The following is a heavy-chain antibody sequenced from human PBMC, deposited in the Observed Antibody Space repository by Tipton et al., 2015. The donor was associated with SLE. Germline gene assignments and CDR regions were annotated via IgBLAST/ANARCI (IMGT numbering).Heavy chain of an antibody. D-gene: IGHD6-13*01. CDR1: SGSISSYY. V-gene: IGHV4-59*12. CDR2: IYYSGST. Sequence: TLSLTCTVSSGSISSYYWSWIRQPPGKGLEWIGYIYYSGSTYYNPSLKSRVTISVDTSKNQFSLKLTSVTAADTAVYYCASPGYSSSWLNFDYWGQGTLVTVSS. CDR3: ASPGYSSSWLNFDY. J-gene: IGHJ4*02.